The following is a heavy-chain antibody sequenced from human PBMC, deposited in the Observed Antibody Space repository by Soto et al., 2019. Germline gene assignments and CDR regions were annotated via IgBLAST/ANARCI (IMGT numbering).Heavy chain of an antibody. CDR2: IDWDDDK. D-gene: IGHD3-22*01. Sequence: SGPTLVNPTQTLTLTCTFSGFSLSTSGMCVSWIRQPPGKALEWLALIDWDDDKYYSTSLKTRLTISKDTSKNQVVLTMTNMDPVDTATYYCARIYRHYYDSSVYWYYYYGMDVWGQGTTVTVSS. CDR3: ARIYRHYYDSSVYWYYYYGMDV. V-gene: IGHV2-70*01. J-gene: IGHJ6*02. CDR1: GFSLSTSGMC.